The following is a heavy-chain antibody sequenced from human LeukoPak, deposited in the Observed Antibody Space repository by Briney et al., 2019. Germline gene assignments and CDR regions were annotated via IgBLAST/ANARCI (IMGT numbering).Heavy chain of an antibody. CDR1: GYSFTSYD. D-gene: IGHD1-26*01. CDR2: MNPNSGNT. V-gene: IGHV1-8*01. Sequence: ASVKVSCKASGYSFTSYDINWVRQATGQGLEWMGWMNPNSGNTGYTQKFQGRVTMTRNTSISTAYMELGSLRSEDTAVYYCARGLSKGATIDYWGQGTLVTVSS. J-gene: IGHJ4*02. CDR3: ARGLSKGATIDY.